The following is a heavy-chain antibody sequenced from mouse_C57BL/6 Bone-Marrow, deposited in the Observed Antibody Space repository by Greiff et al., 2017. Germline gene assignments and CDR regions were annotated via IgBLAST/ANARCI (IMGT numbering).Heavy chain of an antibody. V-gene: IGHV3-6*01. J-gene: IGHJ3*01. CDR2: ISYDGSN. CDR1: GYSITSGYY. CDR3: ARSDGYDGEVAY. Sequence: DVQLQESGPGLVKPSQSLSLTCSVTGYSITSGYYWNWIRQFPGNKLEWMGYISYDGSNNYNPTLKNRISITRDTSKNQFFLKLNSVTTEDTATYYWARSDGYDGEVAYWGQGTLVTVSA. D-gene: IGHD2-2*01.